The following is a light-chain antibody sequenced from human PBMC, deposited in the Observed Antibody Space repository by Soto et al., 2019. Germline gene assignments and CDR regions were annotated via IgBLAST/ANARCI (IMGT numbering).Light chain of an antibody. CDR3: QQSYSTPLT. CDR1: QSISSY. J-gene: IGKJ4*01. Sequence: EIQMKQSPSSLSASVGARVTITCRASQSISSYLNWYQQKPGKAPKLLIYAASSLQSGVPTRFGGSGSGTDFTLTISSLQPEDFATYYCQQSYSTPLTFGGGTKVDIK. V-gene: IGKV1-39*01. CDR2: AAS.